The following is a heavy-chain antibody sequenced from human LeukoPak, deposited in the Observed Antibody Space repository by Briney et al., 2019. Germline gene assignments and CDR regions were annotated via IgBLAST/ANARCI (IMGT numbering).Heavy chain of an antibody. CDR3: ARFPGPVYGDYEGSFDY. V-gene: IGHV4-34*01. Sequence: SETLSLTCAVYGGSFSGYYWSWIRQPPGKGLEWIGEIYHSGSTNYNPSLKSRVTISVDKSKNQFSLKLSSVTAADTAVYYRARFPGPVYGDYEGSFDYWGQGTLVTVSS. CDR2: IYHSGST. CDR1: GGSFSGYY. J-gene: IGHJ4*02. D-gene: IGHD4-17*01.